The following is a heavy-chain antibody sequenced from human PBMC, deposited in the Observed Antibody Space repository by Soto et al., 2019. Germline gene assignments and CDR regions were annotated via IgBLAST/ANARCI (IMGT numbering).Heavy chain of an antibody. D-gene: IGHD2-8*02. CDR2: IYYSGST. CDR3: ARDKITGLFDY. CDR1: GGSISSYY. V-gene: IGHV4-59*12. Sequence: SETLSLTCTVSGGSISSYYWSWIRQPPGKGLEWIGYIYYSGSTNYNPSLKSRVTISVDTSKNQFSLKLTSVTAADTAVYYCARDKITGLFDYWGQGTLVTVPS. J-gene: IGHJ4*02.